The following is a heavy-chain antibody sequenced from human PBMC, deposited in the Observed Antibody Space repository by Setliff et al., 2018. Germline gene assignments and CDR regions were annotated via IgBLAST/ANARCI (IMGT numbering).Heavy chain of an antibody. CDR2: IIPILGIA. Sequence: SVKVSCKASGGTFSSYAISWVRQAPGQGPEWMGGIIPILGIANYAQKFQGRVTITADESTSIAYMELSSLRSEDTAVYYCASRDYVWGSYRPTTYNYWGQGTLVTVSS. D-gene: IGHD3-16*02. CDR3: ASRDYVWGSYRPTTYNY. V-gene: IGHV1-69*10. CDR1: GGTFSSYA. J-gene: IGHJ4*02.